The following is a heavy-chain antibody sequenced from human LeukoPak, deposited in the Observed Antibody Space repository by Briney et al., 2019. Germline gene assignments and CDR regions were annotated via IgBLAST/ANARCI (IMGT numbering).Heavy chain of an antibody. CDR3: ARLGGRHCSSTSCYRYWFDP. CDR2: INHSGST. CDR1: GGSFSGYY. V-gene: IGHV4-34*01. Sequence: PSETLSLTCAVYGGSFSGYYWSWIRQPPGKGLEWIGEINHSGSTNYNPSLRSRVTISVDTSKNQFSLKLSSVTAADTAVYYCARLGGRHCSSTSCYRYWFDPWGQGTLVTVSS. D-gene: IGHD2-2*01. J-gene: IGHJ5*02.